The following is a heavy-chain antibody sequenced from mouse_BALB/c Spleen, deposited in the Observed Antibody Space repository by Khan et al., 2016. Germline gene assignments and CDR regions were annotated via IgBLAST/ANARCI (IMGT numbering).Heavy chain of an antibody. CDR1: GYTFTDYV. CDR2: NYPGSGST. V-gene: IGHV1-77*01. CDR3: ARSGTARAKDDY. Sequence: QVQLKQSGPELVKSGASVKMSCKASGYTFTDYVISWVKQRTGQGLEWIGENYPGSGSTYYNEKFKGKATLTADKSSNTAYMQLSSLTSEDSAVYFCARSGTARAKDDYWGQGTTLTVSS. D-gene: IGHD3-1*01. J-gene: IGHJ2*01.